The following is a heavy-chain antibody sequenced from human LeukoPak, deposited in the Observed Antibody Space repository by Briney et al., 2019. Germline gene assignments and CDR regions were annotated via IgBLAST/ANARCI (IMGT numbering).Heavy chain of an antibody. CDR1: GSISSYY. Sequence: PSETLSLTCTVSGSISSYYWSWIRQPPGKGLEWIGYIYTSGSTNYNPSLKSRVTISVDTSKNQFSLDLSSVTAADTAVYYCARQKCTSTSCLTKNAFDIWGQGTMVTVS. CDR3: ARQKCTSTSCLTKNAFDI. D-gene: IGHD2-2*01. J-gene: IGHJ3*02. CDR2: IYTSGST. V-gene: IGHV4-4*09.